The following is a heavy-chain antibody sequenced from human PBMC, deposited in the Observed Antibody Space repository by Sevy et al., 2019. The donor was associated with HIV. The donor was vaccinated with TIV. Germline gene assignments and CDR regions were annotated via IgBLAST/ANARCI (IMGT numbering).Heavy chain of an antibody. J-gene: IGHJ4*02. CDR3: AGSIYDSSGYYYYDY. Sequence: SETLSLTCTVSGGSISSYYWSWIRQPPGKGLEWIGYIYYSGSTNYNPSLKSRVTISVDTSKNQFSLKLSSVTAADTAVYYCAGSIYDSSGYYYYDYWGQGTLVTVSS. V-gene: IGHV4-59*13. D-gene: IGHD3-22*01. CDR2: IYYSGST. CDR1: GGSISSYY.